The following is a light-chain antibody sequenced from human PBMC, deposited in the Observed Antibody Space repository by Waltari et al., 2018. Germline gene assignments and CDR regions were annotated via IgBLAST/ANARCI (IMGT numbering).Light chain of an antibody. V-gene: IGKV3-15*01. J-gene: IGKJ2*01. CDR1: QSLGTN. CDR3: QQYNNWPLYT. Sequence: SVSPGGRATLSCRASQSLGTNLAWYQQKPGQAPRLLIYGASSRATGVPARFSGSGSGTDFTLTISSLQSEDFVVYYCQQYNNWPLYTFGQGTKLEI. CDR2: GAS.